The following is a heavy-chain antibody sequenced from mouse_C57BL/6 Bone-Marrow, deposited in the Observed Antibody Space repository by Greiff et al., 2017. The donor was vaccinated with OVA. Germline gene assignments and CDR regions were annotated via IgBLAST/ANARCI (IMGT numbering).Heavy chain of an antibody. Sequence: EVHLVESGGGLVQPGGSLSLSCAASGFTFTDYYMSWVRQPPGKALEWLGFIRNTANGYTTEYSATVKGRFTISRDNSHSILYLQMNALGAEDSDTDYCARWGDYGAYWGQGTLVTVSA. D-gene: IGHD2-4*01. V-gene: IGHV7-3*01. CDR2: IRNTANGYTT. CDR1: GFTFTDYY. CDR3: ARWGDYGAY. J-gene: IGHJ3*01.